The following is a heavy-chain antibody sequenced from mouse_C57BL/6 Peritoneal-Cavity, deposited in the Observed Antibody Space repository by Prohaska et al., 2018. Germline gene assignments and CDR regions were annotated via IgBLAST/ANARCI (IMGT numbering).Heavy chain of an antibody. CDR2: IDPSDSYT. V-gene: IGHV1-59*01. Sequence: TSTSYWITSMKQRPGPGLAWIGVIDPSDSYTKYNQKFKGKAKLTVDTSYSTAYMQLSSLTSEDSAVYYCAREWLNCSSFAYWGQGTLVTVSA. J-gene: IGHJ3*01. CDR1: TSTSYW. D-gene: IGHD4-1*01. CDR3: AREWLNCSSFAY.